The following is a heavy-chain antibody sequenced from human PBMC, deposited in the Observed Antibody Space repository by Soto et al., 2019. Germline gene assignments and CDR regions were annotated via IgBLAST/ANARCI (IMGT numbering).Heavy chain of an antibody. D-gene: IGHD5-18*01. Sequence: GGSLRLSCSASGFTFSSYSMHWVRQAPGKGLEYVSAISTNGGSTYYADSVKGRFTISRDNSKNTLYLQMSSLRAEDTAVYYCVKARIHLCRDAFDICGQGTSVTVSS. CDR1: GFTFSSYS. CDR2: ISTNGGST. J-gene: IGHJ3*02. CDR3: VKARIHLCRDAFDI. V-gene: IGHV3-64D*08.